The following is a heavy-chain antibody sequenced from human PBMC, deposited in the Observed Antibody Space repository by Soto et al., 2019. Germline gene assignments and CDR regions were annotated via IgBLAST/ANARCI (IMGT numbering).Heavy chain of an antibody. CDR2: ISWNSGSI. CDR1: GFTFDDYA. Sequence: EVQLVESGGGLVQPGRSLRLSCAASGFTFDDYAMHWVRQAPGKGLEWVSGISWNSGSIGYVDSVKGRFTISRDNAKNSLYLQMNSLRAEDTALYYCAKGGIGDYYYGMDVWGQGTTVTVSS. CDR3: AKGGIGDYYYGMDV. V-gene: IGHV3-9*01. J-gene: IGHJ6*02. D-gene: IGHD2-21*01.